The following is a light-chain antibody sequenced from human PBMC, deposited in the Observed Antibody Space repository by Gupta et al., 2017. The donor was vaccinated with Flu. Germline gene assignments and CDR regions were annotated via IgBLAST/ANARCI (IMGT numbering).Light chain of an antibody. CDR2: AAS. CDR3: QQSDSTPRT. J-gene: IGKJ2*01. Sequence: DIHMTQSPSSLSASVGDRVTITCRASQNISNSLNWYHQKPGRAPNLLIYAASSLRSGVPSRFSGSGSGTHFTLTISSLQPEDFATYYCQQSDSTPRTFGQGTKMEIK. V-gene: IGKV1-39*01. CDR1: QNISNS.